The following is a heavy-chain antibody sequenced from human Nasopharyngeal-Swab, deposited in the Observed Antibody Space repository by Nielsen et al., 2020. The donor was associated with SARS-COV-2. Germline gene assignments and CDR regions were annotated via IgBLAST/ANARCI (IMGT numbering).Heavy chain of an antibody. CDR3: ARGRGYCSSTSCPPVAFDI. D-gene: IGHD2-2*01. CDR2: ISSSGSTI. V-gene: IGHV3-11*01. CDR1: GFTFSDYY. Sequence: GESLKTSCAASGFTFSDYYMNWIRQAPGKGLEWVSYISSSGSTIYYADSVKGRFTISRDNAKNSLYLQMNSLRAEDTAVYHCARGRGYCSSTSCPPVAFDIWGQGTKVTVSP. J-gene: IGHJ3*02.